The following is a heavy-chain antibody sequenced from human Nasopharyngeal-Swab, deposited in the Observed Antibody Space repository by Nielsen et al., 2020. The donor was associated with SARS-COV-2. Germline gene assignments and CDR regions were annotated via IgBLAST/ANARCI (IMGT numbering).Heavy chain of an antibody. Sequence: GESLKISCAASGFTFSDYYMSWIRQAPGKGLEWVSYISSSGSTIYYADSVKGRFTISRDNAKNSLYLQMNSLRAEDTAVYYCARSHKGYSYGYTNYYGTDVWGQGTTVTVSS. V-gene: IGHV3-11*01. J-gene: IGHJ6*02. CDR2: ISSSGSTI. CDR1: GFTFSDYY. D-gene: IGHD5-18*01. CDR3: ARSHKGYSYGYTNYYGTDV.